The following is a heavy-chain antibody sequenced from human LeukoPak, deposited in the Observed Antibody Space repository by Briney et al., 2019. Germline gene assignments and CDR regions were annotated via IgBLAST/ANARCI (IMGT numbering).Heavy chain of an antibody. J-gene: IGHJ4*02. CDR3: ARSFYDILIGYYQYFDY. Sequence: GGSLRLSCVASGISVSSNYMSWVRQAPGQGLEWVSVIYRDGSSYYAESVKGRFTISRDNSKNKLYIQMNSLRAEDTAVYYCARSFYDILIGYYQYFDYWGQGTLVTVSS. V-gene: IGHV3-66*01. D-gene: IGHD3-9*01. CDR1: GISVSSNY. CDR2: IYRDGSS.